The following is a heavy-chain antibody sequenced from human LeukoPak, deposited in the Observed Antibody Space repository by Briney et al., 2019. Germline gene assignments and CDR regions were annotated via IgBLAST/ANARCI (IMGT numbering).Heavy chain of an antibody. CDR2: IIPIFGTA. CDR1: GGTFISYA. D-gene: IGHD3-10*01. V-gene: IGHV1-69*06. CDR3: ARDFYGSGSPQGY. J-gene: IGHJ4*02. Sequence: SVKVSCKASGGTFISYAISWVRQAPGQGLEWMGGIIPIFGTANYAQKFQGRVTITADKSTSTAYMELSSLRSEDTAVYYCARDFYGSGSPQGYWGQGTLVTVSS.